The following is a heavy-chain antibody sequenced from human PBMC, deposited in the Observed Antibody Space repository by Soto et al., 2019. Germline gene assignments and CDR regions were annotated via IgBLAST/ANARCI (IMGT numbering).Heavy chain of an antibody. CDR1: GGSISSGGYY. V-gene: IGHV4-31*03. CDR3: ARGGDYEGFDY. J-gene: IGHJ4*02. Sequence: QVQLQESGPGLVKPSQTLSLTCTVSGGSISSGGYYWSWIRQHPGKGLEWIGNIYYSGYTYYNPSLKSRVTRSVDTSKNQFSLKLSSVTAADTAVYYCARGGDYEGFDYWGQGTLVTVSS. D-gene: IGHD4-17*01. CDR2: IYYSGYT.